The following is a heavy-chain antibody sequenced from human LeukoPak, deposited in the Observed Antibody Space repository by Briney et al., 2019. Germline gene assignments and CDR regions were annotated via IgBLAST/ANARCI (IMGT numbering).Heavy chain of an antibody. CDR1: GFTFSSYG. Sequence: PGRSLRLSCAASGFTFSSYGMHWVRQAPGKGLEWVAVIWYDGSNKYYADSVKGRFTISRDNSKNTLYLQMNSLRAEDTAVYYCARGYSGSYLFDYWGQGTLVTVSS. CDR2: IWYDGSNK. CDR3: ARGYSGSYLFDY. J-gene: IGHJ4*02. D-gene: IGHD1-26*01. V-gene: IGHV3-33*01.